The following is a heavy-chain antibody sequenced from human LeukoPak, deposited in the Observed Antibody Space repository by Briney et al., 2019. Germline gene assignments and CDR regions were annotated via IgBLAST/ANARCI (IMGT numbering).Heavy chain of an antibody. D-gene: IGHD6-13*01. CDR2: ISNSGTKT. CDR3: ATSFGPVIAAAGTGAD. J-gene: IGHJ4*02. Sequence: PGGSLRLSCAASGFNSRIYAMSWVSQAPGKGLKWVSSISNSGTKTYYADSVKGRFTISRDNAKNSLYLQMNSLRAEDTAVYYCATSFGPVIAAAGTGADWGQGTLVTVSS. CDR1: GFNSRIYA. V-gene: IGHV3-23*01.